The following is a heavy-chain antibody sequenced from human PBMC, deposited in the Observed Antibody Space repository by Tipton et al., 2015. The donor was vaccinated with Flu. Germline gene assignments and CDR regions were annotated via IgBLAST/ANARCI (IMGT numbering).Heavy chain of an antibody. CDR2: IYYSGST. V-gene: IGHV4-59*08. CDR1: GGSISSYY. CDR3: ARAFGVVSDFDY. Sequence: TLSLTCTVSGGSISSYYWSWIRQPPGKGLEWIGYIYYSGSTNYNPSLKSRVTISVDTSKNQFSLKLSSVTAADTAVYYCARAFGVVSDFDYWGQGTLVTVSS. D-gene: IGHD3-3*01. J-gene: IGHJ4*02.